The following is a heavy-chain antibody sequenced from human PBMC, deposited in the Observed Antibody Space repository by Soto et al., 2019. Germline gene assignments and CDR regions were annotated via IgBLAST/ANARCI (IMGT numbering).Heavy chain of an antibody. D-gene: IGHD1-7*01. CDR3: ARRYGTTFDY. J-gene: IGHJ4*02. CDR1: GGSISSYY. CDR2: IYYSGST. Sequence: SETLSLTCTVSGGSISSYYWSWIRQPPGKGLEWIGYIYYSGSTNYNPSLKSRVTISVDTSKNQFSLKLSSVTAADTAVYYCARRYGTTFDYWGQGTRVTVSS. V-gene: IGHV4-59*01.